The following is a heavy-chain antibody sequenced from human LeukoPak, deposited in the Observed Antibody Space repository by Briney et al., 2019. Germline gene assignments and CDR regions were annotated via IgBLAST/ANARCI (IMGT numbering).Heavy chain of an antibody. D-gene: IGHD6-13*01. Sequence: SETLSLTCAVYGGSFSGYYWSWIRQPPGKGLEWIGEINHSGSTNYNPSLKSRVTISVDTSKNQFSLKLSSVTAADTAVYYCARLYPSSWSYEAFDIWGQGTMVTVSS. CDR3: ARLYPSSWSYEAFDI. CDR1: GGSFSGYY. V-gene: IGHV4-34*01. J-gene: IGHJ3*02. CDR2: INHSGST.